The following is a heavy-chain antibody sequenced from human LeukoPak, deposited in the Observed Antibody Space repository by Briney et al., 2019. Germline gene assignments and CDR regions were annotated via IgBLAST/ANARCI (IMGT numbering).Heavy chain of an antibody. J-gene: IGHJ4*02. V-gene: IGHV3-11*01. CDR2: ISSSRSTI. Sequence: GGSLRLSCAASGFTFSDYYMSWIRQAPGKGLERVSYISSSRSTIYYADSVKGRFTISRDNAKNSLYLQMNSLRAEDTAVYYCARESTGYDILTGYYRGNFDYWGQGTLVTVSS. D-gene: IGHD3-9*01. CDR3: ARESTGYDILTGYYRGNFDY. CDR1: GFTFSDYY.